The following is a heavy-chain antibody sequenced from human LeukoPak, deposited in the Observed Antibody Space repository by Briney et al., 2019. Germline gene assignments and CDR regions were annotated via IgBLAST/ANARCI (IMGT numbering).Heavy chain of an antibody. J-gene: IGHJ4*02. CDR1: GFSFRTYS. CDR2: ISGTSSTI. CDR3: ANLAVYYYGLEQSGDFDY. D-gene: IGHD3-10*01. Sequence: QSGGSLRLSCAASGFSFRTYSMNWVRQAPGKGLEWVSYISGTSSTIFYADSVKGRFTISRDSAKDSLYLQMNSLRAEDTAVYYCANLAVYYYGLEQSGDFDYWGQGTLVTVSS. V-gene: IGHV3-48*01.